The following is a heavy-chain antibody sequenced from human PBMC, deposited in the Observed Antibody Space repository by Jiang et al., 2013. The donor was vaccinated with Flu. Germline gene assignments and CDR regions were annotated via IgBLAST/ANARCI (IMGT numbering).Heavy chain of an antibody. J-gene: IGHJ1*01. V-gene: IGHV3-23*01. Sequence: VLVKPGGSLRLSCAASGFTFSSYAMSWVRQAPGKGLEWVSAISGSGGTTYYADSVRGRFTISRDNSKNTLYLQMNSLRAEDTAVYYCAKGQSEKSGKPMTTVTQYFQHWGQGTLVTVSS. CDR1: GFTFSSYA. D-gene: IGHD4-17*01. CDR2: ISGSGGTT. CDR3: AKGQSEKSGKPMTTVTQYFQH.